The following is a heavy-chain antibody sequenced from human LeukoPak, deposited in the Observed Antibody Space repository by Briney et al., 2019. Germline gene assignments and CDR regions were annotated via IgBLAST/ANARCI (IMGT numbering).Heavy chain of an antibody. CDR1: GFTFDDYG. J-gene: IGHJ4*02. Sequence: GGSLRLSCAASGFTFDDYGMPWVRPAPGKGLEWVALASWDGESTYYAGSVKGRFTISRDNSAKSLYLQLNSLRPEDTAFYYCARDRDYEGKFHLDYWGQGTLVTVSS. CDR3: ARDRDYEGKFHLDY. V-gene: IGHV3-43D*04. CDR2: ASWDGEST. D-gene: IGHD4-17*01.